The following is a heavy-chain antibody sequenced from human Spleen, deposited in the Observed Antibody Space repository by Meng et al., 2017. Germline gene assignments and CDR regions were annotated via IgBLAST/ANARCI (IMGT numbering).Heavy chain of an antibody. D-gene: IGHD3-22*01. J-gene: IGHJ4*02. CDR3: ARVVDYYDSSGLDDY. V-gene: IGHV1-18*01. CDR2: INIYNGIT. Sequence: QVQLVQSGAEVKKPGASVKVSCKASGYTFTSYGISWVRQAPGQGLEWMGWINIYNGITNYGRNFQGRVTLTTDTSTSTGYMELRSLTSDDTAVYYCARVVDYYDSSGLDDYWGQGTLVTVSS. CDR1: GYTFTSYG.